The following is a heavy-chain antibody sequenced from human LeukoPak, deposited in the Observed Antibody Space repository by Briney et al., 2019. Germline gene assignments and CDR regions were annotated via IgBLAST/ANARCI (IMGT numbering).Heavy chain of an antibody. CDR1: GFTFSSFA. D-gene: IGHD3-3*01. V-gene: IGHV3-23*01. CDR2: ISNSGGST. J-gene: IGHJ6*02. CDR3: AKAISPRLDYYYGMDV. Sequence: HPGGSLRLSCAASGFTFSSFAMSWVRQAPGKGLEWVSGISNSGGSTYYVDSVKGRFTISRDNSKNRLYLQMNSLRADDTAVYYCAKAISPRLDYYYGMDVWGQGTTVTVSS.